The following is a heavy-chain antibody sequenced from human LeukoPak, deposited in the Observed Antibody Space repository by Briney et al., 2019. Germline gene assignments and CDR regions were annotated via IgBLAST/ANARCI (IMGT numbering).Heavy chain of an antibody. CDR3: ASTVPGTAAIDY. V-gene: IGHV1-24*01. CDR1: GYTLTELS. J-gene: IGHJ4*02. CDR2: FDPEDGEI. D-gene: IGHD6-19*01. Sequence: ASVKVSCKVSGYTLTELSMHWVRQAPGKGLEWMGSFDPEDGEIIYAQKFQGRVTMTEDTTTDTAYLELSSLRSEDTAVYYCASTVPGTAAIDYWGQGTLVTVSS.